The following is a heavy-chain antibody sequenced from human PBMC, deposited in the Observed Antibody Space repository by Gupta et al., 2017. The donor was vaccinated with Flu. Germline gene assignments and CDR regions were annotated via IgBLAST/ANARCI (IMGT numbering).Heavy chain of an antibody. V-gene: IGHV1-18*01. CDR2: ISTYNGNT. J-gene: IGHJ4*02. CDR3: PRLLLDDRYCSSTSCRYYFDY. D-gene: IGHD2-2*01. CDR1: GYTFTSYA. Sequence: QVQLVQSGPEVKKPGASVKVSCKASGYTFTSYAISWVRQAPGQGLEWMGWISTYNGNTNYAQNLQGRVTMTTDTSTTTAYMELRSLRSDDTAVYYCPRLLLDDRYCSSTSCRYYFDYWGQGTLVTVSS.